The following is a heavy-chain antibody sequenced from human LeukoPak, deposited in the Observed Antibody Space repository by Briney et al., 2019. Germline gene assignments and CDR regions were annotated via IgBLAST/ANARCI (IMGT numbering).Heavy chain of an antibody. CDR3: ARVVEMARPGYYYYMDV. Sequence: GGSLRLSCAASGFTFSSYSMNWVRQAPGKGLEWVSSISSSSSYIYYADSVKGRFTISRDNAKNSLYLQMNSLRAEDTAVYYCARVVEMARPGYYYYMDVWGQGTMVTVSS. V-gene: IGHV3-21*01. CDR1: GFTFSSYS. J-gene: IGHJ6*03. D-gene: IGHD5-24*01. CDR2: ISSSSSYI.